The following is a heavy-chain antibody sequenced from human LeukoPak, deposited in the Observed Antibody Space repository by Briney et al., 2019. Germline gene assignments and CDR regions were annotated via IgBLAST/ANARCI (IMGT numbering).Heavy chain of an antibody. CDR1: GFTFSSYG. CDR2: ISYDGSNK. Sequence: PGGSLRLSCAASGFTFSSYGMHWVRQAPGKGLEWVAVISYDGSNKYYADSVKGRFTISRDNSKNTLYLQMNSLRAEDTAVYYCAKDLYVFNDAFDIWGQGTMVTVSS. V-gene: IGHV3-30*18. CDR3: AKDLYVFNDAFDI. D-gene: IGHD3/OR15-3a*01. J-gene: IGHJ3*02.